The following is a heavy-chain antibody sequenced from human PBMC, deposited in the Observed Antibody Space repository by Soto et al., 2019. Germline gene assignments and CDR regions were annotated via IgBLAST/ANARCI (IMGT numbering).Heavy chain of an antibody. V-gene: IGHV3-23*01. CDR3: AKGGIVPAASYFYYYAMDG. J-gene: IGHJ6*02. D-gene: IGHD2-2*01. Sequence: WGSLRVSCATSGFTFSIYAMSWVRQAPGKGLGWVSAISGSGGSTDYADSVKGRFTLSRDNSKNILALEMHTLRAGDTAVYYSAKGGIVPAASYFYYYAMDGWGRGTPFTVSS. CDR1: GFTFSIYA. CDR2: ISGSGGST.